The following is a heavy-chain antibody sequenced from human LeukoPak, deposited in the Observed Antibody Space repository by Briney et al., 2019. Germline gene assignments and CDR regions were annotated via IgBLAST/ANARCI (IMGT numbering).Heavy chain of an antibody. CDR2: ISSSSRYI. CDR1: GLSFSAHA. D-gene: IGHD3-10*02. J-gene: IGHJ6*04. Sequence: GGSLRLSCAASGLSFSAHAMHWVRQAPGKGLEWVSSISSSSRYIYYADSVKGRFTISRDNAKNSLYLQMNSLRAEDTAVYYCAELGITMIGGVWGKGTTVTISS. V-gene: IGHV3-21*01. CDR3: AELGITMIGGV.